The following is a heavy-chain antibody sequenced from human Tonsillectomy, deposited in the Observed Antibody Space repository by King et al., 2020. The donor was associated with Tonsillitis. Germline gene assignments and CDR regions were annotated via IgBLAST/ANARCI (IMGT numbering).Heavy chain of an antibody. CDR2: VTSKTDGETT. CDR3: TINIGHWFDP. J-gene: IGHJ5*02. V-gene: IGHV3-15*01. Sequence: VQLVESGGGLVKPGGSLRLSCAASGFTFSNAWMRWVRRAPGKGLEWVGRVTSKTDGETTDYASPVEGRFTISRDDSKNTLYLQMNSLKTEDTAVYYCTINIGHWFDPWGEGTLVTVSS. CDR1: GFTFSNAW. D-gene: IGHD1-14*01.